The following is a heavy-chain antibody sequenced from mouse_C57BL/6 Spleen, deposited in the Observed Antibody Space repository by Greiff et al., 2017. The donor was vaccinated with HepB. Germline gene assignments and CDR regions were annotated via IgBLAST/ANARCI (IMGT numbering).Heavy chain of an antibody. CDR2: IYPGDGDT. D-gene: IGHD1-1*01. J-gene: IGHJ2*01. V-gene: IGHV1-82*01. CDR1: GYAFSSSW. CDR3: ARWYYYGSSYGLDN. Sequence: VQLQQSGPELVKPGASVKISCKASGYAFSSSWMNWVKQRPGKGLEWIGRIYPGDGDTNYNGKFKGKATLTADKSSSTAYMQLSSLTSEDSAGYFCARWYYYGSSYGLDNWGQGTTRTVAA.